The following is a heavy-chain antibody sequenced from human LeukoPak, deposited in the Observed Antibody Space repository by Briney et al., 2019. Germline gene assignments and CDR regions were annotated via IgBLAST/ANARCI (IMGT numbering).Heavy chain of an antibody. Sequence: GGSLRLSCAASGFTFSSYAMSWVRQAPGKGLEWVSAISGSGGSTYYADSVKGRFTISRDNSKNTLYLQMNSLRAEDTAVYYCARDGPYCGGDCYPYYFDYWGQGTLVTVSS. CDR3: ARDGPYCGGDCYPYYFDY. CDR1: GFTFSSYA. J-gene: IGHJ4*02. D-gene: IGHD2-21*02. CDR2: ISGSGGST. V-gene: IGHV3-23*01.